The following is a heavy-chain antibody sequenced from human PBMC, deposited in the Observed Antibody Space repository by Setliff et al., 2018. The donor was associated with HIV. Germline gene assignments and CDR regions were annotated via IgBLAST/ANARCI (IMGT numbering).Heavy chain of an antibody. CDR1: GGFIKNSNYY. CDR2: IHYSGST. CDR3: ARHRDPPGSSWIYYLTAYFDS. J-gene: IGHJ4*02. Sequence: PSETLSLTCTVYGGFIKNSNYYWGWIRQPPGKGLEWIGNIHYSGSTYYNPSLKSRVTISVDTSKNQFSLKLSSVTAADRAVYYCARHRDPPGSSWIYYLTAYFDSLGQGTVVTVSS. V-gene: IGHV4-39*01. D-gene: IGHD6-13*01.